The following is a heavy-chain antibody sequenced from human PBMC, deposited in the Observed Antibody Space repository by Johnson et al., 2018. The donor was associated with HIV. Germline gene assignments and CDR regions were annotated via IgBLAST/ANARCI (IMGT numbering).Heavy chain of an antibody. CDR1: GFTFSSYP. CDR2: ISYDGGSK. CDR3: ARLPSGYSRDDLDI. J-gene: IGHJ3*02. V-gene: IGHV3-30*04. D-gene: IGHD5-18*01. Sequence: HVQLVESGGGVVQPGRSLRLSCAASGFTFSSYPMHWVRQAPGKGLEWVAIISYDGGSKYYADSVKGRFTVSRDNSKNTLYLQINSLRPEDTAVYYCARLPSGYSRDDLDIWGQGTMVTVSS.